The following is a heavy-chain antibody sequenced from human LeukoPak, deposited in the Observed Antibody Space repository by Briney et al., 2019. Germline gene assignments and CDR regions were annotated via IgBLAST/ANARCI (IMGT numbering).Heavy chain of an antibody. CDR2: INHSGST. D-gene: IGHD3-10*01. Sequence: SETLSLTCAVYGGSFSGYYWSWIRQPPGKGLEWIGEINHSGSTNYNPSLKSRVTISVDTSKNQFSLKLSSVTAADTAVYYCARGWGSGSYYYAYGMDVWGQGTTVTVSS. CDR3: ARGWGSGSYYYAYGMDV. V-gene: IGHV4-34*01. J-gene: IGHJ6*02. CDR1: GGSFSGYY.